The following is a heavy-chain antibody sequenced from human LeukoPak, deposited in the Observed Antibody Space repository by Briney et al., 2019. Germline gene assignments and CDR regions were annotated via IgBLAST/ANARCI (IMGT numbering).Heavy chain of an antibody. CDR3: ARTRFGDQGSRIDF. Sequence: RESGPALVKPTQTLTLTCTFSGFSLTTSGMCVSWIRQPPGKALEWLARIDWDEDKFYSASLKTRLTISKDTSKNQVVLTMTNMDPVDTATYYCARTRFGDQGSRIDFWGQGTLVTVSS. CDR2: IDWDEDK. CDR1: GFSLTTSGMC. D-gene: IGHD3-10*01. V-gene: IGHV2-70*17. J-gene: IGHJ4*02.